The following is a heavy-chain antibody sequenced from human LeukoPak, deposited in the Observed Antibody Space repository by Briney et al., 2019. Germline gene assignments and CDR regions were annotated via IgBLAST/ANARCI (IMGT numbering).Heavy chain of an antibody. D-gene: IGHD3-22*01. J-gene: IGHJ4*02. CDR1: GYTFTSYG. CDR2: ISAYNGNT. CDR3: ARDLRGYYDSSGYYDY. V-gene: IGHV1-18*01. Sequence: ASVKVSCKASGYTFTSYGISWVRQAPGQGLEWMGRISAYNGNTNYAQKLQGRVTMTTDTSTSTAYMELRSLRSDDTAVYYCARDLRGYYDSSGYYDYWGQGTLVTVYS.